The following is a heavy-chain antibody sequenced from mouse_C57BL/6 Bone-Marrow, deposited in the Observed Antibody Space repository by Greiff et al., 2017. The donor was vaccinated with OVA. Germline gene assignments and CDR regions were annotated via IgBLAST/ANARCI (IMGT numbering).Heavy chain of an antibody. Sequence: EVQGVESGEGLVKPGGSLKLSCAASGFTFSSYAMSWVRQTPEKRLEWVAYISSGGDYIYYADTVKGRFTISRDNARNTLYLQMSSLKSEDTAMYYCTRDSGTSPLLGAMDYWGQGTSVTVSS. J-gene: IGHJ4*01. CDR3: TRDSGTSPLLGAMDY. CDR1: GFTFSSYA. CDR2: ISSGGDYI. V-gene: IGHV5-9-1*02. D-gene: IGHD1-1*01.